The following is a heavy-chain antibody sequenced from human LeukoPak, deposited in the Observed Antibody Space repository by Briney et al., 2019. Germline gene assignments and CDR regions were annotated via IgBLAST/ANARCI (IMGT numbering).Heavy chain of an antibody. Sequence: ASVKVSCKVSGYTLTELSMHWVRQAPGKGLEWMGGFDPEDGETIYAQKFQGRVTMTRDTSISTAYMELSRLRSDDTAVYYCARDWYSSSWSYYYYYMDVWGKGTTVTVSS. CDR3: ARDWYSSSWSYYYYYMDV. CDR2: FDPEDGET. V-gene: IGHV1-24*01. CDR1: GYTLTELS. J-gene: IGHJ6*03. D-gene: IGHD6-13*01.